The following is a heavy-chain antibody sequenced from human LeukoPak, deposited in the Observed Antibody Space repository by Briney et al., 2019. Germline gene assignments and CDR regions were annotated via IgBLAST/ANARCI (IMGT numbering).Heavy chain of an antibody. D-gene: IGHD3-10*01. V-gene: IGHV3-23*01. CDR2: IGGGGDGA. CDR1: GFTFSDYY. Sequence: PGGSLRLSCAASGFTFSDYYMSWIRQAPGKGLEWLSEIGGGGDGAYHADSVKGRFTISRDNSKNTLYLQMNSLRAEDTAVYYCTTSWPKVREGDQWGQGTLVTVSS. J-gene: IGHJ4*02. CDR3: TTSWPKVREGDQ.